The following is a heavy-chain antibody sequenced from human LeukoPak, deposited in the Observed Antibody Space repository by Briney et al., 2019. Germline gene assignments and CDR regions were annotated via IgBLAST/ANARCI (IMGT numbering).Heavy chain of an antibody. CDR2: IYYSGST. J-gene: IGHJ4*02. Sequence: SETLSLTCTVCGGSISSYYLSWIRQPPGKGLEWVGYIYYSGSTNYNPSLKSRVTISLDTSKNQFSLKLSSVTAADTAVYYCARHTWSSSTRYIVFDHWGQGTLVTVSS. CDR3: ARHTWSSSTRYIVFDH. CDR1: GGSISSYY. D-gene: IGHD6-13*01. V-gene: IGHV4-59*08.